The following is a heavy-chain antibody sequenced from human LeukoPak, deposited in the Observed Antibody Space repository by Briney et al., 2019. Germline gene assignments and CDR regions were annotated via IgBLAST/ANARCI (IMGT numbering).Heavy chain of an antibody. CDR1: GSSISSGYS. Sequence: SETLSLTCAVSGSSISSGYSWGWIRQPPGRGLEWIGSISRSGNSNFNPSLESRVTFSVDTSSNQFSLKLRSVTAADTAVYYCARVRFYYEETDHWGQGTLVIVSS. D-gene: IGHD3-16*01. V-gene: IGHV4-38-2*01. CDR3: ARVRFYYEETDH. J-gene: IGHJ4*02. CDR2: ISRSGNS.